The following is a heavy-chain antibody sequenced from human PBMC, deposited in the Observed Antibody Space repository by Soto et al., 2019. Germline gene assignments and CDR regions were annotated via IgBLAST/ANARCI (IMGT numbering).Heavy chain of an antibody. CDR1: GGSMSSYY. J-gene: IGHJ4*02. CDR2: IYYSGST. D-gene: IGHD1-1*01. CDR3: ARSGDGYNCDY. V-gene: IGHV4-59*01. Sequence: SETLSLTCTVSGGSMSSYYWSWIRQPPGKGLEWIGYIYYSGSTNYNPSLKSRVTISVDTSKNQFSLKLSSVTAADTAMYYCARSGDGYNCDYWGQGTLVTVSS.